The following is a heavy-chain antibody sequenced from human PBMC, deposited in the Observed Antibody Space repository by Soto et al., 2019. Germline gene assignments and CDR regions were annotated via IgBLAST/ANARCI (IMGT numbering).Heavy chain of an antibody. V-gene: IGHV1-18*01. CDR1: GFTFTNYG. Sequence: GASVKVSCKTSGFTFTNYGINWVRQAPGQGLEWMGWISAYNGNTNYAQKFHGRVTVTTDTSTSTAYMDLRSLRSDDTAVYYCAGGGSASDFDRWGQGTLVTVSS. CDR3: AGGGSASDFDR. D-gene: IGHD6-6*01. CDR2: ISAYNGNT. J-gene: IGHJ4*02.